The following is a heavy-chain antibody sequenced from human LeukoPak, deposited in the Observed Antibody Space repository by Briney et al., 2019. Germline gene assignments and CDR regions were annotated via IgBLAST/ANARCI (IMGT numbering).Heavy chain of an antibody. J-gene: IGHJ4*02. V-gene: IGHV3-48*03. CDR2: ISSSGSTI. D-gene: IGHD3-10*01. CDR3: AKNYGSGTYYNYFDS. CDR1: GFTFSSYE. Sequence: PGGSLRLSCAASGFTFSSYEMNWVRQAPGKGLEWVSYISSSGSTIYYADSVKGRFTISRDNSENTLYLQINSLRAEGTAVFYCAKNYGSGTYYNYFDSWGQGTLVTVSS.